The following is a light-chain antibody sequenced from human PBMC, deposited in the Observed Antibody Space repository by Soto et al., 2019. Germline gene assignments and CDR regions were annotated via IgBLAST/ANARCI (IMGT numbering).Light chain of an antibody. CDR2: LNSDGSH. J-gene: IGLJ3*02. Sequence: QPVLTQSPSASASLGASVKLTCTLSSGHSSYAIAWHQQQLEKGPRYLMRLNSDGSHTKGDGIPDRFSGSSSGAERYLTISSLQSEDEADYYCQTWGTGIWVFGGGTKLTVL. CDR3: QTWGTGIWV. CDR1: SGHSSYA. V-gene: IGLV4-69*01.